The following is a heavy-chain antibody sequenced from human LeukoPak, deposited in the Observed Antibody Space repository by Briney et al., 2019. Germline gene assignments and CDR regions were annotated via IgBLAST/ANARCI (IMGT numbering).Heavy chain of an antibody. CDR1: GGSISSYY. CDR2: IYYSGST. V-gene: IGHV4-59*01. D-gene: IGHD3-3*01. Sequence: SETLSLTCTVSGGSISSYYWSWIRQPPGKGLEWIGYIYYSGSTNYNPSLKSRVTISVDTSKNQFSLKLSSVTAADTAVYYCARQNGYDFWSGYFDYWGQGTLATVSS. CDR3: ARQNGYDFWSGYFDY. J-gene: IGHJ4*02.